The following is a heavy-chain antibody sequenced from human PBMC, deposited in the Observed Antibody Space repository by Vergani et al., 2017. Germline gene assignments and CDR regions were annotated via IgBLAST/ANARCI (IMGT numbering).Heavy chain of an antibody. CDR3: ARDLISGWYKLYNWFDP. D-gene: IGHD6-19*01. J-gene: IGHJ5*02. Sequence: QVQLVQSGAEVKKPGASVKVSCKASGYTFTSYYMHWVRQAPGQGLEWMGIINPSGGSTSYAQKFQGRVTMTRDTSTSTVYMELSSLRSEDTAVYYCARDLISGWYKLYNWFDPWGQGTLVTVSS. CDR1: GYTFTSYY. CDR2: INPSGGST. V-gene: IGHV1-46*01.